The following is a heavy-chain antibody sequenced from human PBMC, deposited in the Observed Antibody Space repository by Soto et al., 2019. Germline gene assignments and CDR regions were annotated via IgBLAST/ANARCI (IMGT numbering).Heavy chain of an antibody. J-gene: IGHJ4*02. CDR2: ISASNGNV. D-gene: IGHD2-8*01. CDR3: AAAPNQYYFDF. Sequence: ASVKVSCKASGYTFTSHGVTWVRQAPGQGLEWMGWISASNGNVNFAQKFQDRVTMTTDTSTNTAYMELGSLRSDDTAIYYCAAAPNQYYFDFWGQGTLVTVSS. CDR1: GYTFTSHG. V-gene: IGHV1-18*01.